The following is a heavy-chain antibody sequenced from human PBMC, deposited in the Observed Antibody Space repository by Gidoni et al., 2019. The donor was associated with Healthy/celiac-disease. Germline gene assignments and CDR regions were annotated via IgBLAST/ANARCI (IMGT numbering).Heavy chain of an antibody. CDR3: ARDNDGDYASPPWFDP. D-gene: IGHD4-17*01. Sequence: QVQLVQSGAEVQKPGSSVTVSCKASGGTFSSYAISWVRQAPGQGLEWMGGIIPIFGTANYAQKFQGRVTITADESTSTAYMELSSLRSEDTAVYYCARDNDGDYASPPWFDPWGQGTLVTVSS. J-gene: IGHJ5*02. CDR2: IIPIFGTA. CDR1: GGTFSSYA. V-gene: IGHV1-69*01.